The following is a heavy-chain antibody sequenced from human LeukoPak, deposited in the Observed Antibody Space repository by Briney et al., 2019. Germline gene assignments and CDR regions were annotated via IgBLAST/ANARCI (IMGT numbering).Heavy chain of an antibody. D-gene: IGHD3-22*01. CDR3: ARRHYYDSSGYNFDY. CDR2: IYPGDSDT. CDR1: GYSFTSYW. Sequence: GESLKISCKGSGYSFTSYWIGWVRQIPGKGLEWMGIIYPGDSDTRYSPSFQGQVTISADKSISTAYLQWSSLKASDTAMYYCARRHYYDSSGYNFDYWGQGTLVTVSS. V-gene: IGHV5-51*01. J-gene: IGHJ4*02.